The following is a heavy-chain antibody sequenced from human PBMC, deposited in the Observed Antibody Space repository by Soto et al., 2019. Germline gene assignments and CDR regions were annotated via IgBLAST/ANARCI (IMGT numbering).Heavy chain of an antibody. CDR1: GFTFSSYA. CDR2: ISGSGGST. J-gene: IGHJ4*02. V-gene: IGHV3-23*01. Sequence: GGSLRLSCAASGFTFSSYAMSWVRQAPGKGLEWVSAISGSGGSTYYADSVKGRFTISRDNSKNTLYLQMNSLRAEDTAVYYCEKTPGVGGVITHSYYFDCWGQGTLVTVSS. CDR3: EKTPGVGGVITHSYYFDC. D-gene: IGHD3-3*01.